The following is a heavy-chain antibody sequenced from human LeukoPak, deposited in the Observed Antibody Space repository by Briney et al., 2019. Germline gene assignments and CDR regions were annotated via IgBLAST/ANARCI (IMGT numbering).Heavy chain of an antibody. CDR1: GFTFSSYA. CDR2: IKSKTDGGTT. V-gene: IGHV3-15*01. J-gene: IGHJ4*02. Sequence: GGSLRLSCAASGFTFSSYAMSWVRQAPGKGLEWVGRIKSKTDGGTTDYAAPVKGRFTISRDDSKNTLYLQMNSLKTEDTAVYYCTTDSLQYSYALDWGQGTLVTVSS. D-gene: IGHD5-18*01. CDR3: TTDSLQYSYALD.